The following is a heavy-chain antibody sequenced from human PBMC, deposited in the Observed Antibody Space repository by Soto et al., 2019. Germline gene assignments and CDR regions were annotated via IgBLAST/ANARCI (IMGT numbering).Heavy chain of an antibody. D-gene: IGHD3-16*02. CDR2: IYYSGST. CDR1: GGSISSSSYY. J-gene: IGHJ4*02. Sequence: SETLSLTCTVSGGSISSSSYYWGWIRQPPGKGLEWIGSIYYSGSTYYNPSLKSRVTISVDTSKNQFSLKLSSVTAADTAVYYFAGLLDYDYIWGSYRLFDYWGQGTLVTVSS. CDR3: AGLLDYDYIWGSYRLFDY. V-gene: IGHV4-39*01.